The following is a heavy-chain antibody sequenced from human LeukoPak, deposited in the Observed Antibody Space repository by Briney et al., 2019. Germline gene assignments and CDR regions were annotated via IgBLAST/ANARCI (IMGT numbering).Heavy chain of an antibody. Sequence: GGSLRLSXAASGFTFSSYSMNWVRQAPGKGLEWVSSISSSSSYIYYADSVKGRFTISRDNAKNSLYLQMNSLRAEDTAVYYCARDQEYYYDSSGYWGQGTLDTVSS. V-gene: IGHV3-21*01. CDR2: ISSSSSYI. CDR1: GFTFSSYS. J-gene: IGHJ4*02. D-gene: IGHD3-22*01. CDR3: ARDQEYYYDSSGY.